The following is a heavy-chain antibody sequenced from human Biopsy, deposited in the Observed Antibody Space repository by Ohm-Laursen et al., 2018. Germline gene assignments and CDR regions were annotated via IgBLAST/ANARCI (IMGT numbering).Heavy chain of an antibody. J-gene: IGHJ5*02. CDR1: GGSISSSTPYY. CDR3: ARHPTGFWFDP. Sequence: GTLSLTCTVSGGSISSSTPYYWAWLRQPPGKGLEWIGSIYNTETTFYNPSLKSRVTISVDTSTNQFSLKVSSVTAADTALYFCARHPTGFWFDPWGHGTLVTVSS. V-gene: IGHV4-39*01. CDR2: IYNTETT.